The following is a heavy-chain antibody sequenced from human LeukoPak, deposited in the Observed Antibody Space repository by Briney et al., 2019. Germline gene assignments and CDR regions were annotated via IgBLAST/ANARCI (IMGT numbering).Heavy chain of an antibody. D-gene: IGHD3-16*01. CDR1: GGSISSGSYY. CDR2: IYTSGTP. CDR3: ARDRVGDYFDY. Sequence: YPSETLSLTCTVSGGSISSGSYYWTWIRQPAGKGLEWVGRIYTSGTPNYNPSLKSRVTISIDTSKNQFSLKLSSVTAADTAVYYCARDRVGDYFDYWGQGTLVTVSS. V-gene: IGHV4-61*02. J-gene: IGHJ4*02.